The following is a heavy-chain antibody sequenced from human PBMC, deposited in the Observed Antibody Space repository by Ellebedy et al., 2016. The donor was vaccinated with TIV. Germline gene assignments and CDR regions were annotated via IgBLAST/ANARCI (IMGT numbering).Heavy chain of an antibody. Sequence: GESLKISXAASGFTFSSYAMSWVRQAPGKGLEWVSAISGSGGSTYYADSVKGRFTISRDNSKNTLYLQMNSLRAEDTAVYYCAKDRAAVAGFFDYWGQGTLVTVSS. CDR2: ISGSGGST. CDR1: GFTFSSYA. V-gene: IGHV3-23*01. J-gene: IGHJ4*02. D-gene: IGHD6-19*01. CDR3: AKDRAAVAGFFDY.